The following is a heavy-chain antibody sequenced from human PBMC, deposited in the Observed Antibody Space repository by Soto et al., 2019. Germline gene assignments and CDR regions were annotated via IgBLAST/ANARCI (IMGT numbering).Heavy chain of an antibody. CDR2: IYHSGNT. CDR1: GVSITSTNW. CDR3: ARRSVAGMPWFDP. V-gene: IGHV4-4*02. D-gene: IGHD2-2*01. J-gene: IGHJ5*02. Sequence: QVQLHESGPGLVKPSGTLSLTCAVSGVSITSTNWWSWVRQSPGKGLEWIGQIYHSGNTNYNPSLKSRVSMALDKANNHFSLNLTSVTDADTAVYSCARRSVAGMPWFDPWGQGTLVTVSS.